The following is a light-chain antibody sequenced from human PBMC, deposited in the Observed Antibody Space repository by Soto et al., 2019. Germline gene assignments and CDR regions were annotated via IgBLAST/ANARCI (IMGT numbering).Light chain of an antibody. CDR1: QSVNSRF. CDR2: AAS. V-gene: IGKV3-20*01. Sequence: EIVLTQSPGTLSLSPGESATLSCRASQSVNSRFLAWYQHKPGQAPRLLIYAASTRASGIPDRFSGSTSGTKFTLTISRLEQEDVAVYYCQRYGDSPPNTFGQGTKLEIK. CDR3: QRYGDSPPNT. J-gene: IGKJ2*01.